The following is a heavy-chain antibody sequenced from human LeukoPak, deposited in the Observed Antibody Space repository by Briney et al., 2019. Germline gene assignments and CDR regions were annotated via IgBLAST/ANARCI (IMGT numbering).Heavy chain of an antibody. CDR1: GFTFSSYS. CDR2: ISSSGSTI. Sequence: GGSLRLSCAASGFTFSSYSMNWVRQAPGKGLEWVSYISSSGSTIYYADSVKGRFTISRDNAKNSLYLQMNSLRAEDTAVYYCARSRSSWPTYYYYYMDVWGKGTTVTISS. D-gene: IGHD6-13*01. V-gene: IGHV3-48*04. CDR3: ARSRSSWPTYYYYYMDV. J-gene: IGHJ6*03.